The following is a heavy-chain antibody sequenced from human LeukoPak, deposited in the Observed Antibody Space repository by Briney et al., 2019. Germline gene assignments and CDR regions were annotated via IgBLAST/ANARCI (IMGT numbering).Heavy chain of an antibody. CDR2: ISYDGSNK. CDR3: ARAPTRYCSGGSCYYLDY. J-gene: IGHJ4*02. CDR1: GFTFSSYA. D-gene: IGHD2-15*01. V-gene: IGHV3-30-3*01. Sequence: GGSLRLSCAASGFTFSSYAMHWVRQAPGKGLEWVAVISYDGSNKYYADSVKGRFTISRDNSKNTLYLQMNSLRAEDTAVYYCARAPTRYCSGGSCYYLDYWGQGTLITVSS.